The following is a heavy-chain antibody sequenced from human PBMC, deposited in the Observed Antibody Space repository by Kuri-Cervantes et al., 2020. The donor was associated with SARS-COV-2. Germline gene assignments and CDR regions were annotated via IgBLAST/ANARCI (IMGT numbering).Heavy chain of an antibody. D-gene: IGHD5-18*01. Sequence: GESLKISCAASGFTFSSYAMSWVRQAPGKGLEWVSAISGSGGSTYYADSVKGRSTISRDNSKNTLYLQMNSLRAEDTAVYYCAKDRGYSYGYGYLDYWGQGTLVAVSS. J-gene: IGHJ4*02. CDR2: ISGSGGST. CDR3: AKDRGYSYGYGYLDY. CDR1: GFTFSSYA. V-gene: IGHV3-23*01.